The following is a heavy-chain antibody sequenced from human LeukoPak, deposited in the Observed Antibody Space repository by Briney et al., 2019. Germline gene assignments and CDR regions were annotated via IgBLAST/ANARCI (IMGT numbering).Heavy chain of an antibody. CDR3: AREILGYSGYDFRAFDI. J-gene: IGHJ3*02. CDR1: GYTFTGYY. Sequence: ASVKVSCKASGYTFTGYYMHWVRQAPGQGLEWMGWINPNSGGTNYAQKFQGWVTMTRDTSISTAYMELSRLRSDDTAVYYCAREILGYSGYDFRAFDIWGQGTMVTVSS. V-gene: IGHV1-2*04. D-gene: IGHD5-12*01. CDR2: INPNSGGT.